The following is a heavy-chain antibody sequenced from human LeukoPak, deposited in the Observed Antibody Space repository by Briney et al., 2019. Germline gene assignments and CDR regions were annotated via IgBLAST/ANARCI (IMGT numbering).Heavy chain of an antibody. V-gene: IGHV4-61*01. Sequence: PSETLSLTCTVSGGSVCSGSYYWSWIRQPPGKGLEWIGFIYYSGSTNYNPALKSRVTISVDTSKNQFSLKLSSVTAADTAVYYCARRGPAHYDILTGTYYGMDVWGQGTTVTVSS. CDR1: GGSVCSGSYY. J-gene: IGHJ6*02. CDR3: ARRGPAHYDILTGTYYGMDV. D-gene: IGHD3-9*01. CDR2: IYYSGST.